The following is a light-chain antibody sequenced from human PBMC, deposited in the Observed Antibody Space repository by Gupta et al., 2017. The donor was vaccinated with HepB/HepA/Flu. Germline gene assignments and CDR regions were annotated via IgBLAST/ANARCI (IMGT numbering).Light chain of an antibody. CDR2: DAS. Sequence: EIVLTQSPGTLSLSPGERATLSCRASQSVNNYLAWYQQKPGQAPRLLIYDASNRATGIPARFSGSGSGTDFTLTISSLEPEDFAVYYCQQRGDWPLCSFGQRTKLEIK. CDR1: QSVNNY. J-gene: IGKJ2*04. CDR3: QQRGDWPLCS. V-gene: IGKV3-11*01.